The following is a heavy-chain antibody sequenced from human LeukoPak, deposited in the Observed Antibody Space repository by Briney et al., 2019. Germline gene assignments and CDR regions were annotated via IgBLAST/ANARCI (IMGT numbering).Heavy chain of an antibody. CDR2: INQESSEK. V-gene: IGHV3-7*01. J-gene: IGHJ4*02. D-gene: IGHD2-15*01. CDR1: GFTLSNYW. CDR3: VQGWRDN. Sequence: GGSLRLSCAASGFTLSNYWMSWVRQAPGKGLEWVANINQESSEKHYVDSVKGRFTISRDNAKNSLYLQLNTLRPEDTAVYYCVQGWRDNWGQGTLVTVSS.